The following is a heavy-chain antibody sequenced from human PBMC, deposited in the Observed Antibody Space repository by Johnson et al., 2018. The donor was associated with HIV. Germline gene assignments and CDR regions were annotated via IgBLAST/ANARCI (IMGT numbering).Heavy chain of an antibody. Sequence: QVQLVESGGGVVQPGRSLRLSCAASGFTFSSYAMHWVRQAPGKGLEWVSVIYSGGSTYYADSVKGGFTISRDHSKNTLYLQMNSLRAEDTAVYYCAREGASAVRYSSSWYGHDAFDIWGQGTMVTVSS. CDR1: GFTFSSYA. CDR3: AREGASAVRYSSSWYGHDAFDI. J-gene: IGHJ3*02. CDR2: IYSGGST. V-gene: IGHV3-NL1*01. D-gene: IGHD6-13*01.